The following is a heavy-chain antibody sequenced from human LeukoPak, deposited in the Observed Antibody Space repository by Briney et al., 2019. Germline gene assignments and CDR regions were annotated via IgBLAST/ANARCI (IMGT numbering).Heavy chain of an antibody. J-gene: IGHJ3*02. CDR1: GGSFSSYY. Sequence: SETLSLTCGVSGGSFSSYYWGWIRQFPGKGMEWIAYIYYTGDTNYNPSLKSRVAISIDTSKNQFFLNLSFVTAADTAVYYCARAPAVVPAIAIDGFDIWGQGTMVTVSS. D-gene: IGHD2-21*02. CDR3: ARAPAVVPAIAIDGFDI. CDR2: IYYTGDT. V-gene: IGHV4-59*01.